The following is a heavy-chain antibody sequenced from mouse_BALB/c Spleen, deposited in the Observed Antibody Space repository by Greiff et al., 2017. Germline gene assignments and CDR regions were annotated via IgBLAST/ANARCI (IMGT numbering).Heavy chain of an antibody. V-gene: IGHV8-12*01. CDR2: IYWDDDK. D-gene: IGHD1-2*01. CDR1: GFSLSTSGMG. CDR3: ARGHYYGFWYFDV. J-gene: IGHJ1*01. Sequence: QVTLKVCGPGILQPSQTLSLTCSFSGFSLSTSGMGVSWIRQPSGKGLEWVAHIYWDDDKRYNPSLKSRLTISKDTSRNQVFLKITSVDTADTATYYCARGHYYGFWYFDVWGAGTTVTVSS.